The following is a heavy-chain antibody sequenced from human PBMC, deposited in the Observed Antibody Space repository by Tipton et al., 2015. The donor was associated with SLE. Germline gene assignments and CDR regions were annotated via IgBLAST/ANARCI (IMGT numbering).Heavy chain of an antibody. CDR2: IKQDGSEK. Sequence: SLRLSCAASGFTFSSYWMSWVRQAPGKGLEWVANIKQDGSEKYYVDSVKGRFTISRDNAKNSLYLQMNSLRAEDTAVYYCARDYPFVVVPAALGGYMDVWGKGTSFTVSS. V-gene: IGHV3-7*01. CDR3: ARDYPFVVVPAALGGYMDV. CDR1: GFTFSSYW. J-gene: IGHJ6*03. D-gene: IGHD2-2*01.